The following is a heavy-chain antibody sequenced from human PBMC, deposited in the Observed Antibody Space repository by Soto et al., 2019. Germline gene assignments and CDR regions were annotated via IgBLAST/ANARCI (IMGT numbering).Heavy chain of an antibody. J-gene: IGHJ4*02. D-gene: IGHD3-22*01. CDR3: ARVKIRKYYYDSSGYYYNPLKPEYFDY. Sequence: PSETLSLTCTVSGGSISSYYWSWIRQPPGKGLEWIGEINHSGSTNYNPSLKSRVTISVDTSKNQFSLKLSSVTAADTAVYYCARVKIRKYYYDSSGYYYNPLKPEYFDYWAQGTLVNVSS. V-gene: IGHV4-34*01. CDR1: GGSISSYY. CDR2: INHSGST.